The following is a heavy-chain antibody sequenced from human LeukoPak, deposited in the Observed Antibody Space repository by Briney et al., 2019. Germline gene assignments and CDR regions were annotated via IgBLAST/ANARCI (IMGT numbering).Heavy chain of an antibody. Sequence: ASVKVSCKAYGYTFTGYYMHWVRQAPGQGLEWMGWINPNSGGTNYAQKFQGRVTMTRDTSISTAYMELSRLRSDDTAVYYCAREKYQDMGFDPWGQGTLVTVSS. D-gene: IGHD2-2*01. J-gene: IGHJ5*02. CDR3: AREKYQDMGFDP. CDR2: INPNSGGT. CDR1: GYTFTGYY. V-gene: IGHV1-2*02.